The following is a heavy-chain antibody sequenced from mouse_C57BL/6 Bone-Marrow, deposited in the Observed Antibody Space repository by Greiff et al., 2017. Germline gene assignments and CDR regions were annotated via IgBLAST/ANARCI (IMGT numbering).Heavy chain of an antibody. CDR3: AGHEEGYSNYGAMDY. CDR1: GYTFTEYT. J-gene: IGHJ4*01. CDR2: FYPGSGSI. D-gene: IGHD2-5*01. V-gene: IGHV1-62-2*01. Sequence: VQLQQSGAELVKPGASVKLSCTASGYTFTEYTIYWVKQRSGQCLEWFGWFYPGSGSIKYNEKFKDKVTLTADISSSTVYMEFSRLTSEDSAVYFCAGHEEGYSNYGAMDYWGRGTSVTVSS.